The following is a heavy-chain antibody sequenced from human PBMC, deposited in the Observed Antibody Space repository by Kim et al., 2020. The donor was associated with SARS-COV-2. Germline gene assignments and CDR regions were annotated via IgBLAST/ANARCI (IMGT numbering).Heavy chain of an antibody. CDR2: IYYSGST. CDR3: ARGLAVQAFDI. V-gene: IGHV4-59*01. J-gene: IGHJ3*02. CDR1: GGSISSYY. D-gene: IGHD6-19*01. Sequence: SETLSLTCTVSGGSISSYYWSWIRQPPGKGLEWIGYIYYSGSTNYNPSLKSRVTISVDTPKNQFSLTLSPVTAPDTAVYDWARGLAVQAFDIWGQGKMFT.